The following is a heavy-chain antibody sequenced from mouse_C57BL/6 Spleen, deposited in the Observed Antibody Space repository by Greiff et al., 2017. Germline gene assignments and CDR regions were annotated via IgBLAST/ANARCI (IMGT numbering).Heavy chain of an antibody. Sequence: EVKLVESGGGLVKPGGSLKLSCAASGFTFSDYGMHWVRQAPEKGLEWVAYISSGSSTIYYADTVKGRFTLSRDNAKTTLFLQMTSLRSEDTAMYYCARPSYYDYDYFDYWGQGTTLTVSS. D-gene: IGHD2-4*01. J-gene: IGHJ2*01. V-gene: IGHV5-17*01. CDR3: ARPSYYDYDYFDY. CDR1: GFTFSDYG. CDR2: ISSGSSTI.